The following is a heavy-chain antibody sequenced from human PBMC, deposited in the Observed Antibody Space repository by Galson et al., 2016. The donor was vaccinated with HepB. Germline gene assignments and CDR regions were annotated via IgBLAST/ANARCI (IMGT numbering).Heavy chain of an antibody. V-gene: IGHV1-18*01. J-gene: IGHJ6*02. CDR2: ISAYNGNT. CDR1: GYTFSSFG. D-gene: IGHD6-13*01. CDR3: ARDLRSSWPDGLDV. Sequence: SVKVSCKASGYTFSSFGLTWVRQVPGQGLEWMGWISAYNGNTKYARKLQGRVTMSTDTSARTAYMELGSLRSDDTAVYYCARDLRSSWPDGLDVWGQGTPVTVSS.